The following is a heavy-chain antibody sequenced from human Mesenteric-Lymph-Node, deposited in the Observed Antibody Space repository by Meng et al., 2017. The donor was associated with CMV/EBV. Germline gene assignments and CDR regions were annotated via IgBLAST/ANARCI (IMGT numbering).Heavy chain of an antibody. CDR1: GYTFSTYW. J-gene: IGHJ4*02. CDR2: IYAGDSDA. Sequence: GESLKISCKTSGYTFSTYWIGWVRQMPGKGLELMGIIYAGDSDARYSPSFQGQVTMSADKSISTAYLQWNSLKASDTAIYYCARHPRSEVVVASFDYWGQGTLVTVSS. CDR3: ARHPRSEVVVASFDY. D-gene: IGHD2-15*01. V-gene: IGHV5-51*01.